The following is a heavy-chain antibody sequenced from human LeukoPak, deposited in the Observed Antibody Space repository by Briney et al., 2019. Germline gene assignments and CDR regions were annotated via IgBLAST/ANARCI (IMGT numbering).Heavy chain of an antibody. D-gene: IGHD3-10*01. V-gene: IGHV3-7*01. CDR1: GFTFSSYW. Sequence: GGSLRLSCAASGFTFSSYWMSWVRQAPGKGLEWVANIKQDGSEKYYVDSVKGRFTISRDNAKNSLYLQMNSLRAEDTAVYYCARAQRPLLWFGDPDAFDIWGQGTMVTVSS. CDR3: ARAQRPLLWFGDPDAFDI. J-gene: IGHJ3*02. CDR2: IKQDGSEK.